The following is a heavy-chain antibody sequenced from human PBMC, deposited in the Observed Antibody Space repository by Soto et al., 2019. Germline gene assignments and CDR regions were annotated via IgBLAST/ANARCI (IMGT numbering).Heavy chain of an antibody. Sequence: GGSLRLSCAASGFTFSSYEMNWVRQAPGKGLEWVSYISSSGSTIYYADSVKGRFTISRDNAKNSLYLQMNSLRAEDTAVYYCASAGGGYYYYGMDVWGQGTTVTAP. D-gene: IGHD1-26*01. J-gene: IGHJ6*02. CDR1: GFTFSSYE. V-gene: IGHV3-48*03. CDR3: ASAGGGYYYYGMDV. CDR2: ISSSGSTI.